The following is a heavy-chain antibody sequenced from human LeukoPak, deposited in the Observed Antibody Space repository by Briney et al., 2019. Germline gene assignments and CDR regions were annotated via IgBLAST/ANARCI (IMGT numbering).Heavy chain of an antibody. D-gene: IGHD3-16*01. CDR3: ARDLGAHVGIYDYVWGSYTPIRGMDV. Sequence: ASVKVSFKASGYTFTVYYMHWVRHAPAQGHERKGIINTSDGGTTNSQKFQVKVTITSDTANSTVDMELSRLRSEDTAVYYCARDLGAHVGIYDYVWGSYTPIRGMDVWGKGTTVTISS. CDR2: INTSDGGT. V-gene: IGHV1-46*01. J-gene: IGHJ6*04. CDR1: GYTFTVYY.